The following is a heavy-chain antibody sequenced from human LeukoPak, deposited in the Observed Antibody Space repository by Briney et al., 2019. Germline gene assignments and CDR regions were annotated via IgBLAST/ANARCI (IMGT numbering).Heavy chain of an antibody. CDR1: GFTFSSYA. V-gene: IGHV3-30-3*01. CDR2: ISYDGSNK. J-gene: IGHJ4*02. D-gene: IGHD3/OR15-3a*01. Sequence: PGRSLRLSCAASGFTFSSYAMHWVRQAPGKGLEWVAVISYDGSNKYYADSVKGRFTISRDNSKNTLYLQMNSLRAEDTAVYYCARGKTGVGLLRLDYWGQGTLVTVSS. CDR3: ARGKTGVGLLRLDY.